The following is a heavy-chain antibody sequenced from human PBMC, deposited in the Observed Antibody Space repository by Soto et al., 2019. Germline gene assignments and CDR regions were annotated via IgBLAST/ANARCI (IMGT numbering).Heavy chain of an antibody. J-gene: IGHJ6*03. CDR3: AAPRRYCSSTSCPDYYYYYMDV. CDR1: GGSFSGYY. V-gene: IGHV4-34*01. Sequence: SETLSLTCAVYGGSFSGYYWSWIRQPPGKGLEWIGEINHSGSTNYNPSLKSRVTISVDTSKNQFSLKLSSVTAADTAVYYCAAPRRYCSSTSCPDYYYYYMDVWGKGTTVTVSS. D-gene: IGHD2-2*01. CDR2: INHSGST.